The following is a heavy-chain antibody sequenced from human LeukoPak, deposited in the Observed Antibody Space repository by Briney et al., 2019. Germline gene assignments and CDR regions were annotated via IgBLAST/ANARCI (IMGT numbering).Heavy chain of an antibody. Sequence: SETLSLTRTVSGYSISSGYYWGWIRQPPGKGLEWIGSIYHSESTYYNPSLKSRATISVDRSKNQFSLKLSSVTAADTAVYYCARNGAPIVGAYDAFDIWGQGTMVTVSS. D-gene: IGHD1-26*01. CDR3: ARNGAPIVGAYDAFDI. CDR2: IYHSEST. J-gene: IGHJ3*02. CDR1: GYSISSGYY. V-gene: IGHV4-38-2*02.